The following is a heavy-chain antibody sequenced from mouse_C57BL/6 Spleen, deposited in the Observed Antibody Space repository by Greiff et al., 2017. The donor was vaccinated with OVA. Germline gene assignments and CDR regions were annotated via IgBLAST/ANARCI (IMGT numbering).Heavy chain of an antibody. CDR2: IDPSDSYT. V-gene: IGHV1-69*01. D-gene: IGHD2-10*02. J-gene: IGHJ4*01. CDR1: GYTFTSYW. Sequence: QVQLQQPGAELVMPGASVKLSCKASGYTFTSYWMHWVKQRPGQGLEWIGEIDPSDSYTNYNHKFKGKSTLTVDNSSNTAYMQLSSLTSEDSAVYYCARGYGNYLAMDYWGQGTSVTVSS. CDR3: ARGYGNYLAMDY.